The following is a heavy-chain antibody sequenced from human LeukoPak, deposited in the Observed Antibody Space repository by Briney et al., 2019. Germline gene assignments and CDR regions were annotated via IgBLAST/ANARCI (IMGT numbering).Heavy chain of an antibody. CDR3: ARVPTNSYGFGQ. D-gene: IGHD5-18*01. Sequence: GGSLRLSCAASGFGFSVYWMHWVRQAPGKGLVWVAHINEDGTSARHADSVKGRFTISRDNAKNTPYLQMNSLTGEDTAVYYCARVPTNSYGFGQWGQGSLVTVSS. CDR2: INEDGTSA. CDR1: GFGFSVYW. J-gene: IGHJ4*02. V-gene: IGHV3-74*01.